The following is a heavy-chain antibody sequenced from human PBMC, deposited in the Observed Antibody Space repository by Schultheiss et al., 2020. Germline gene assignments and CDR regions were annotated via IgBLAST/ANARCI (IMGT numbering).Heavy chain of an antibody. V-gene: IGHV3-21*04. CDR2: ISSSRSYI. D-gene: IGHD2-15*01. J-gene: IGHJ6*04. CDR1: GVSISSSNC. CDR3: ARDMRVGRGLAYYYYGMDV. Sequence: ATLSLTCTVSGVSISSSNCHWGWIRQHPGKGLEWVSSISSSRSYIYYADSVKGRFTISRDNSKNTLYLHMNSLRVEDTAVYYCARDMRVGRGLAYYYYGMDVWGKGTTVTVSS.